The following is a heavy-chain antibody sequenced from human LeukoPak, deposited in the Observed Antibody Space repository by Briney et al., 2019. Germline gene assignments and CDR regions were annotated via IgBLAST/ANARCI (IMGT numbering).Heavy chain of an antibody. D-gene: IGHD5-24*01. CDR3: AKGPSRDGYNYFPNWFDP. V-gene: IGHV3-23*01. CDR2: ISGSGGST. J-gene: IGHJ5*02. Sequence: GGSLRLSCAASGFTFSSYAMSWVRQAPGKGLEWVSAISGSGGSTYFADSVKGRFTISRDNSKNTLYLQMNSLRAEDTAVYYCAKGPSRDGYNYFPNWFDPWGQGTLVTVSS. CDR1: GFTFSSYA.